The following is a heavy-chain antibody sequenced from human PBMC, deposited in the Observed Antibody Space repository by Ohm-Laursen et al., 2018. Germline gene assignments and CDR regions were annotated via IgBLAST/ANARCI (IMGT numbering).Heavy chain of an antibody. V-gene: IGHV3-23*01. CDR1: GFTFSRHA. CDR3: AKDSYNKGWYFDH. D-gene: IGHD6-19*01. CDR2: ISGSGGSI. J-gene: IGHJ4*02. Sequence: GSLRLSCAASGFTFSRHAMSWVRQAPGKGLEWVSAISGSGGSIYYADSVKGRFIISRDNSKNTLYLQMNSLRAEDTAVYYCAKDSYNKGWYFDHWGQGTLVTVSS.